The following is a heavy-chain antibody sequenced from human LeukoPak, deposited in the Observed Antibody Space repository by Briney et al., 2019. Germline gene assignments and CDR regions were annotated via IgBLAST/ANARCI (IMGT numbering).Heavy chain of an antibody. CDR3: AKEPLA. CDR2: IINSGGST. V-gene: IGHV3-23*01. Sequence: GGSLRLSCVASGFTFSNYAMSWVRQAPGKGLEWVSVIINSGGSTYYADSVKGRFSISRDNSKNTLYLQMNSLRADDTAVYYCAKEPLAWGQGTLVTVSS. CDR1: GFTFSNYA. J-gene: IGHJ5*02.